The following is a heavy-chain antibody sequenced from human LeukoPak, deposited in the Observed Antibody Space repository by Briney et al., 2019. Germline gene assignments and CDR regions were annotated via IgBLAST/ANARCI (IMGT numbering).Heavy chain of an antibody. CDR2: ISAYNGNT. V-gene: IGHV1-18*01. Sequence: ASVKVSCKASGYTFTSYGISWVRQAPGQGLEWMGWISAYNGNTNYARKLQGRVTMTTDTSTSTAYMELRSLRSDDTAVYYCARDSLYGSGSYLPDYWGQGTLVTVSS. CDR3: ARDSLYGSGSYLPDY. D-gene: IGHD3-10*01. CDR1: GYTFTSYG. J-gene: IGHJ4*02.